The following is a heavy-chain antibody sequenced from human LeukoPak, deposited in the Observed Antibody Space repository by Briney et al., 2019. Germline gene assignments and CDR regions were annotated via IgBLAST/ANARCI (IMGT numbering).Heavy chain of an antibody. CDR1: GGSFSGYY. J-gene: IGHJ4*02. CDR2: INHSGST. CDR3: ARSRPTIFPPRWGFDY. D-gene: IGHD3-9*01. Sequence: SETLSLTCAVYGGSFSGYYWSWIRQPPGKGLEWIGEINHSGSTNYNPSLKSRVTISVDTSKNQFSLKLSSVTAADTAVYYSARSRPTIFPPRWGFDYWGQGTLVTVSS. V-gene: IGHV4-34*01.